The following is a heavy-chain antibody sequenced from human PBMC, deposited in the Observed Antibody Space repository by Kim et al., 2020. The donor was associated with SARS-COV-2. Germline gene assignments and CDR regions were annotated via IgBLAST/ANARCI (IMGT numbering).Heavy chain of an antibody. CDR1: GGSFSGYY. Sequence: SETLSLTCAVYGGSFSGYYWSWIRQPPGKGLEWIGEINHSGSTNYNPSLKSRVTISIDTSKNQFSLKLSSVTAADTAVYYCARSKNWFDPWGQGTLVTVST. V-gene: IGHV4-34*01. J-gene: IGHJ5*02. CDR2: INHSGST. CDR3: ARSKNWFDP.